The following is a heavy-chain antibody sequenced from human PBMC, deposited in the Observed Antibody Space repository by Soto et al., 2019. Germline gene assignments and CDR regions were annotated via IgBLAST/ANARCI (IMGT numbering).Heavy chain of an antibody. V-gene: IGHV1-18*01. CDR2: ISTYNGNT. CDR3: ARHECSGGSCYLPLDY. Sequence: ASVKVSCKASGYTFTNFDISWVRHAPGQGLEWMGWISTYNGNTTYTQNLQGRVTMSTDTSTRTAYLQWSSLKASDTAMYYCARHECSGGSCYLPLDYWGQGTLVTVSS. CDR1: GYTFTNFD. D-gene: IGHD2-15*01. J-gene: IGHJ4*02.